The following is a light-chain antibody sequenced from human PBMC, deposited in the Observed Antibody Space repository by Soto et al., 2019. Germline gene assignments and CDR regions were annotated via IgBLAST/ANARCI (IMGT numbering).Light chain of an antibody. CDR2: GAS. CDR1: QSVSSSY. J-gene: IGKJ5*01. CDR3: QQYGSSPPMT. V-gene: IGKV3-20*01. Sequence: EIVLTQSPGTLSLSPGERATLSCRASQSVSSSYVAWYQQKPGQAPRLLIYGASSRATGIPDRFSGSGSGTDFTLTISRLESEDFAVYYCQQYGSSPPMTFGQGTRLEIK.